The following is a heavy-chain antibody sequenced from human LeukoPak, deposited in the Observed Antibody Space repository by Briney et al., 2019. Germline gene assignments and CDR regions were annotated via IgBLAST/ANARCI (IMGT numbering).Heavy chain of an antibody. J-gene: IGHJ4*02. CDR1: GFTFSNAW. D-gene: IGHD1-26*01. Sequence: GGSLRLSCAASGFTFSNAWMSWVRQAPGKGLEWVSSIGRNSGYIYYADSVKGRFTISRDNAKNSLYLQMNSLRAEDTAVYYCARVPVVGATPPGYYFDYWGQGTLVTVSS. V-gene: IGHV3-21*01. CDR2: IGRNSGYI. CDR3: ARVPVVGATPPGYYFDY.